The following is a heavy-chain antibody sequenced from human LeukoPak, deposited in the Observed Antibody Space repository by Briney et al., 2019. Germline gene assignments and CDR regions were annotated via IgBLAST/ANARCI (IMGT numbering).Heavy chain of an antibody. CDR1: GGSISSYY. CDR3: ARGPDYGDPFDY. CDR2: IYTSGST. Sequence: SETLSLTCTVSGGSISSYYWSWIRQPAGKGLEWIGRIYTSGSTNYNPSLKSRVTMSVDTSKNQFSLKLSSVTAADAAVYYCARGPDYGDPFDYWGQGTLVTVSS. V-gene: IGHV4-4*07. D-gene: IGHD4-17*01. J-gene: IGHJ4*02.